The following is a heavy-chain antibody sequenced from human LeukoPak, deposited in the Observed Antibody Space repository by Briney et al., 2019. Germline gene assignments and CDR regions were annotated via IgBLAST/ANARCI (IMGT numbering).Heavy chain of an antibody. CDR1: GFTFSDYY. D-gene: IGHD6-13*01. CDR3: AKATRMGYTEGPGY. V-gene: IGHV3-11*04. CDR2: ISSSGSTI. J-gene: IGHJ4*02. Sequence: GGSLRLSCAASGFTFSDYYMSWIRQAPGKGLEWVSYISSSGSTIYYADSVKGRFTISRDNSKNTLYLQMNSLRAEDTAVYYCAKATRMGYTEGPGYWGQGTLVTVSS.